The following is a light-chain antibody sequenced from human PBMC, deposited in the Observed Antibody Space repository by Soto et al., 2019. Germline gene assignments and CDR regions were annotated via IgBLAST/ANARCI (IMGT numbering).Light chain of an antibody. V-gene: IGKV3-15*01. J-gene: IGKJ4*01. CDR2: GAS. CDR1: QSVNST. CDR3: QQYHNWPPLT. Sequence: IVMTQSPATLSVSPGERATLSCRASQSVNSTLAWYQQRPGQAPRLLIYGASTRASGIPARFSGNGSGTEFTLTISSLLSEDFAVYYCQQYHNWPPLTFGGGTKVEMK.